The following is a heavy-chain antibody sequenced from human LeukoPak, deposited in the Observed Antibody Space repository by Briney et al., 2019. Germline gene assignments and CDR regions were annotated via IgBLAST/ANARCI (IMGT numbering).Heavy chain of an antibody. V-gene: IGHV4-30-4*01. CDR3: ARAYSFEDGDAFDI. CDR2: IYYGGSP. D-gene: IGHD5-18*01. CDR1: GGSISSGDDY. J-gene: IGHJ3*02. Sequence: SETLSLTCTVSGGSISSGDDYWSWIRQPPGKGLECMGYIYYGGSPYYNPPLRSRVTISVDTSKNQFSLKLTSVTAADTAVYFCARAYSFEDGDAFDIWGQGTVVTVSS.